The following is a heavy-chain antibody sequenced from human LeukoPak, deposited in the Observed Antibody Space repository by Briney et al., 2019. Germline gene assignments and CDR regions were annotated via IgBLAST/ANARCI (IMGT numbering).Heavy chain of an antibody. CDR2: LFYSGST. J-gene: IGHJ4*02. CDR3: ATVAVIRGVTYFDY. V-gene: IGHV4-59*01. Sequence: SETLSLTCTVSGGSISSYYWSWVRQPPGKGLEWIAYLFYSGSTDYNPSLESRVTISVDTSKNQFSLKLRSVTAADTAVYYCATVAVIRGVTYFDYWGQGTLVTVSS. CDR1: GGSISSYY. D-gene: IGHD3-10*01.